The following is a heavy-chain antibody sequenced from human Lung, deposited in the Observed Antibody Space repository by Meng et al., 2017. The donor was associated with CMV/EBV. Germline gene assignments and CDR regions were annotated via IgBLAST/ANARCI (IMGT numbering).Heavy chain of an antibody. CDR3: AREYCSATSCYLVASGGMDV. J-gene: IGHJ6*02. Sequence: SXTXSLXCAVSGGFISSSSWWSWVRQPPGKGLEWIGEIHHSGRTKYNPSLKSRVIISVDKSKNQFTLNLSSVASADTAVYFCAREYCSATSCYLVASGGMDVWXQGTTVTGSS. V-gene: IGHV4-4*02. CDR1: GGFISSSSW. D-gene: IGHD2-2*01. CDR2: IHHSGRT.